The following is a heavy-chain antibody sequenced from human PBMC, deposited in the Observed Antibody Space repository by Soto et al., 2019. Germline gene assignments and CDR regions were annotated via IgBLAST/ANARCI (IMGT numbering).Heavy chain of an antibody. CDR3: ARVHNLVTTRSALDS. CDR2: IYHSGSA. J-gene: IGHJ4*02. CDR1: GYSIISTNW. V-gene: IGHV4-4*02. D-gene: IGHD4-17*01. Sequence: QVQLQESGPGLVKPSGTLSLTCAVSGYSIISTNWWSWVRQPPGKGLEWIGEIYHSGSANYNPSLKSRFTISVDKSKNQFSLNLSSMTAADTALYYCARVHNLVTTRSALDSWGQGTLVTVSS.